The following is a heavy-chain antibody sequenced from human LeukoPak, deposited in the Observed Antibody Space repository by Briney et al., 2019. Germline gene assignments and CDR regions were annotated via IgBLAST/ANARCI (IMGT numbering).Heavy chain of an antibody. Sequence: GGSLRLPCAASGFTFSSYEMNWVRQAPGKGLEWVSYISSSGSTIYYADSVKGRFTISRDNAKNSLYLQMNSLRAEDTAVYYCARIRFSSSGMDVWGQGTTVTVSS. D-gene: IGHD6-6*01. CDR2: ISSSGSTI. CDR1: GFTFSSYE. CDR3: ARIRFSSSGMDV. V-gene: IGHV3-48*03. J-gene: IGHJ6*02.